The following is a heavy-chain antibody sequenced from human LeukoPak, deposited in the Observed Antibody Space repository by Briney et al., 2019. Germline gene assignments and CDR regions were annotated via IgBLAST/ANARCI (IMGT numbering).Heavy chain of an antibody. V-gene: IGHV3-11*01. D-gene: IGHD3-9*01. CDR2: ISSSGSTV. CDR1: GFTFSDYY. Sequence: GGSLRLSCAASGFTFSDYYMNWIRQVPGRGLEWVSYISSSGSTVSYADSVEGRFTISRDNARNSVYLQMDSLRAEDTAVYYCAREVIIFPDYYYYGMDVWGQGTTVTVSS. CDR3: AREVIIFPDYYYYGMDV. J-gene: IGHJ6*02.